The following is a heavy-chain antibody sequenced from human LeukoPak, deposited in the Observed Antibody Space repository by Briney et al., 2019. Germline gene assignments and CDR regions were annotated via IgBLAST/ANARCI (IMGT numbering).Heavy chain of an antibody. J-gene: IGHJ4*02. CDR1: GFTFDDYA. D-gene: IGHD3-22*01. CDR2: IYYSGST. V-gene: IGHV4-59*08. CDR3: ARGVVRPYYYDSSGYYLDY. Sequence: LRLSCAASGFTFDDYAMHWIRQPPGKGLEWIGYIYYSGSTNYNPSLKSRVTISVDTSKNQFSLKLSSVTAADTAVYYCARGVVRPYYYDSSGYYLDYWGQGTLVTVSS.